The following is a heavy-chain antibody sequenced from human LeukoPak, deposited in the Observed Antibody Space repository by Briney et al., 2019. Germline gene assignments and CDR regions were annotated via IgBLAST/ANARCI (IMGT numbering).Heavy chain of an antibody. J-gene: IGHJ4*02. V-gene: IGHV4-59*01. CDR1: GGSISSYY. CDR3: ARSRYSSSWSRYDY. D-gene: IGHD6-13*01. Sequence: SETLSLTCTVSGGSISSYYWSWIRQPPGKGLEWIGYIYYSGSTNYNPSLKSRVTISVDTSKNQFSLKLSSVTAADTAVYYRARSRYSSSWSRYDYWGQGTLVTVSS. CDR2: IYYSGST.